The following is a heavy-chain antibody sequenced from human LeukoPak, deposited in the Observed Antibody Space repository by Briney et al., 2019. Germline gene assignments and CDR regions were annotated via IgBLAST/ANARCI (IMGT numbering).Heavy chain of an antibody. Sequence: GGSLRLSCLTSGFTLSTNAMSWVRQAPGKGLEWVSVIYSGGSTYYADSVKGRFTISRDNSKNTLYLQMNSLRAEDTAVYYCARENSSGFGALDIWGQGTVVTVSS. CDR1: GFTLSTNA. CDR3: ARENSSGFGALDI. CDR2: IYSGGST. V-gene: IGHV3-53*01. D-gene: IGHD3-22*01. J-gene: IGHJ3*02.